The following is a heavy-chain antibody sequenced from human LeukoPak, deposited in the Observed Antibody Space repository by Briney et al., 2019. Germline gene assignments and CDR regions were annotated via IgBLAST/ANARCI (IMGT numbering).Heavy chain of an antibody. CDR2: IYSGGAT. D-gene: IGHD4-23*01. J-gene: IGHJ4*02. CDR1: GFTVSSHY. V-gene: IGHV3-66*01. CDR3: ARDRGGNSYFDY. Sequence: PGGSLRLSCAASGFTVSSHYMNWVRQAPGKGLEWVSVIYSGGATYYADSVKGRFTISRDKSKNTPYLQMDSLRAEDTAVYYCARDRGGNSYFDYWGQGTLVTVSS.